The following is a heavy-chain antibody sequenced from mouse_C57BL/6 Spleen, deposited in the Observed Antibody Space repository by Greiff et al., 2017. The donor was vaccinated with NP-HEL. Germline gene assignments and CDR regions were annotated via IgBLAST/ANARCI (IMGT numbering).Heavy chain of an antibody. CDR2: INPSNGGT. D-gene: IGHD1-1*01. CDR1: GYTFTSYW. J-gene: IGHJ2*01. V-gene: IGHV1-53*01. CDR3: ARALLLRGLDY. Sequence: VQLQQSGTELVKPGASVKLSCKASGYTFTSYWMHWVKQRPGPGLEWIGNINPSNGGTNYNEKFKSKATLTVDKSSSTAYMQLSSLTSEDSAVYYCARALLLRGLDYWGQGTTLTVSS.